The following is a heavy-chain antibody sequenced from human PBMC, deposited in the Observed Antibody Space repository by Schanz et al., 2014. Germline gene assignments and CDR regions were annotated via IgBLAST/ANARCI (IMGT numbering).Heavy chain of an antibody. CDR3: ARLPVGYGSGIWDV. CDR2: ISSSGTTI. D-gene: IGHD3-10*01. V-gene: IGHV3-48*01. CDR1: GFAFSSYS. Sequence: QLVGSGGGLIQPGGSLRLSCTASGFAFSSYSMNWVRQAPGKGLEWVSYISSSGTTIYYADSVKGRFTISRDNAKNSLVLQMNSRRVEETAVYYCARLPVGYGSGIWDVWGQGTSXTVSS. J-gene: IGHJ6*02.